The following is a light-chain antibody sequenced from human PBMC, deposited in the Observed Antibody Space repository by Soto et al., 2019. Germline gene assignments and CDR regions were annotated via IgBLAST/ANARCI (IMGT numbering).Light chain of an antibody. Sequence: EIVLTQSPGTLSLSPGEGATLSCRASQSVSGTYLAWFQQKPGQAPRLLIYGASSRATGIPDRFSGSGSGTDFTLTISRLEPEDFAVYYCQQYASSPRTFDQGTKVEIK. V-gene: IGKV3-20*01. CDR3: QQYASSPRT. J-gene: IGKJ1*01. CDR1: QSVSGTY. CDR2: GAS.